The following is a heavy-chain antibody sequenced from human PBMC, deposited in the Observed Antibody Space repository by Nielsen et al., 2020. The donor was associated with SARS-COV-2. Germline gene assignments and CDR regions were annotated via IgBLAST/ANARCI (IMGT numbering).Heavy chain of an antibody. J-gene: IGHJ5*02. CDR1: GYTFTSYG. D-gene: IGHD4-17*01. Sequence: ASVKVSCKASGYTFTSYGISWVRQAPGQGLEWTGWISAYNGNTNYAQKLQGRVTMTTDTSTSTAYMELRSLRSDDTAVYYCAREYGDYSVPWFDPWGQGTLVTVSS. CDR3: AREYGDYSVPWFDP. CDR2: ISAYNGNT. V-gene: IGHV1-18*04.